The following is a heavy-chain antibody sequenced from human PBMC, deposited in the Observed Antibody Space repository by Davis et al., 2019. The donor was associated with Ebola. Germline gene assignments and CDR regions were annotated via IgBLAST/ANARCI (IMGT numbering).Heavy chain of an antibody. Sequence: LSLTCAASGFTFSSYSMNWVRQAPGKGLEWVSYISSSSSTIYYADSVKGRFTISRDNAKNSLYLQMNSLRDEDTAVYYCARETVRYYYGMDVWGQGTTVTVSS. CDR3: ARETVRYYYGMDV. CDR1: GFTFSSYS. V-gene: IGHV3-48*02. J-gene: IGHJ6*02. D-gene: IGHD4-17*01. CDR2: ISSSSSTI.